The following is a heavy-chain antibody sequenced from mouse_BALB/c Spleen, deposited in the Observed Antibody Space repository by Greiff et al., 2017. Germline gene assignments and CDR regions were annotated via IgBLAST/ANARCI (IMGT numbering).Heavy chain of an antibody. D-gene: IGHD2-10*01. CDR2: INPSNGGT. J-gene: IGHJ4*01. CDR3: TRSRAYYGNYHAMDY. V-gene: IGHV1S81*02. CDR1: GYTFTSYY. Sequence: QVQLQQSGAELVKPGASVKLSCKASGYTFTSYYMYWVKQRPGQGLEWIGEINPSNGGTNFNEKFKSKATLTVDKSSSTAYMQLSSLTSEDSAVYYCTRSRAYYGNYHAMDYWGQGTSVTVSS.